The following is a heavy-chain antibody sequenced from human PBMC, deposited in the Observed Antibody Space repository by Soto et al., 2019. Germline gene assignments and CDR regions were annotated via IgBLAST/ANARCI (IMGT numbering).Heavy chain of an antibody. CDR3: VRHEKFITVTSPMGYFQR. CDR2: IYYSGTT. D-gene: IGHD4-17*01. Sequence: SETLSLTCTVSGGSISSSNYYWGWIRQPPGKGLEWIGSIYYSGTTSYNPSLKSRVTISVDTSKNQFSLKLSSVTAADTAVYYCVRHEKFITVTSPMGYFQRWGQGSLVTVSS. CDR1: GGSISSSNYY. V-gene: IGHV4-39*01. J-gene: IGHJ1*01.